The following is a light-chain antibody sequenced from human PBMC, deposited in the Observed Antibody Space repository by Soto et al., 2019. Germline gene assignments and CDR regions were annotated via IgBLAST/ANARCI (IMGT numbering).Light chain of an antibody. CDR2: GAS. CDR1: QSVSSSY. J-gene: IGKJ2*01. Sequence: EIVLTQSPGTLSLSPGERATLSCRASQSVSSSYLAWYQQKPGQAPRLLIYGASSRATGIPDRFCGSGSGTDFTLTISRLEPEDFAVYYCQQYGSSLYTFGQGTKLDIK. V-gene: IGKV3-20*01. CDR3: QQYGSSLYT.